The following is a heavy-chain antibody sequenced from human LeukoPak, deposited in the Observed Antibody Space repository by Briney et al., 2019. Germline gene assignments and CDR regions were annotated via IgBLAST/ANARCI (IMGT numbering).Heavy chain of an antibody. CDR2: IYHSGST. CDR1: GGSISSGGYY. V-gene: IGHV4-30-2*01. D-gene: IGHD3-10*01. Sequence: SETLSLTCTVSGGSISSGGYYWSWIRQPPGKGLEWIGYIYHSGSTYYNPSLKSRVTISVDRSKNQFSLKLSSVTAADTAVYYCASRAIRGEDYWGQGTLVTVSS. CDR3: ASRAIRGEDY. J-gene: IGHJ4*02.